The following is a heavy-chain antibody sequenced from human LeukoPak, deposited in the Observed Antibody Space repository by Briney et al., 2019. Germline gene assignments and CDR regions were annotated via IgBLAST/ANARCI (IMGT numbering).Heavy chain of an antibody. D-gene: IGHD3-3*01. CDR2: INPNSGGT. CDR3: ARDGTIFWSGYYYCYYMDV. CDR1: GYTFTGYY. Sequence: ASVKVSCKASGYTFTGYYMHWVRQAPGQGLEWMGWINPNSGGTNYAQKFQGRVTMTRDTSISTAYMELSRLRSDDTAVYYCARDGTIFWSGYYYCYYMDVWGKGTTVTVSS. J-gene: IGHJ6*03. V-gene: IGHV1-2*02.